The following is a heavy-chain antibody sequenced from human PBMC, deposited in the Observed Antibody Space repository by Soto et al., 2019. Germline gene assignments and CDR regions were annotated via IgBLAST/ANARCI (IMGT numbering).Heavy chain of an antibody. V-gene: IGHV3-64*04. Sequence: PGGSLRLSCAASGFTFSSYAMHWVRQAPGKGLEYVSAISSNGGSTYYADSVKGRFTISRDNSKNTLYLQMNSLRAEDTAVYYCARAEDTMVRGVIIDYYYYGMDVWGQGTTVTVSS. CDR3: ARAEDTMVRGVIIDYYYYGMDV. CDR2: ISSNGGST. CDR1: GFTFSSYA. J-gene: IGHJ6*02. D-gene: IGHD3-10*01.